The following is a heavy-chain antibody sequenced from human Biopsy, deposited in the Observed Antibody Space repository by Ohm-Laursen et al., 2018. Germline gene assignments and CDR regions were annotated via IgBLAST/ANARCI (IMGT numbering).Heavy chain of an antibody. CDR3: ARDSGILNYGNFKYYHYYGMDV. CDR1: GDSVTKYY. D-gene: IGHD4-11*01. CDR2: IYYSVMT. J-gene: IGHJ6*02. V-gene: IGHV4-59*02. Sequence: PPVTLSLTCTVSGDSVTKYYWSWIRQPPGKGLEWIGHIYYSVMTNYNPSLQSRVSISVDTTRNQVSLNLSSVTAADMAVYYCARDSGILNYGNFKYYHYYGMDVWGQGTKVTVSS.